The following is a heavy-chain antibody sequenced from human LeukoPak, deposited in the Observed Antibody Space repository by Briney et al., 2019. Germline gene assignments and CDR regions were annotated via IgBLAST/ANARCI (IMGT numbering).Heavy chain of an antibody. CDR1: GFTLSNAW. CDR3: STDVYI. CDR2: MKNKNDGRTT. J-gene: IGHJ4*02. V-gene: IGHV3-15*01. Sequence: GGSLRLSCAASGFTLSNAWMTWFRQAPGKGLGGLGGMKNKNDGRTTDYAEPVKGSFTLSRDDSKSTLYLEMNSLKIEDTAMYYCSTDVYIWGQGTLVTVSS. D-gene: IGHD2/OR15-2a*01.